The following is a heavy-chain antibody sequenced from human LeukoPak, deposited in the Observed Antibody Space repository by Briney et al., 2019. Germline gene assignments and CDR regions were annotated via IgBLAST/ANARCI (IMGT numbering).Heavy chain of an antibody. CDR2: IYYSGST. Sequence: PSETLSLTCTVSGGSISSGDYYWSWIRQPPGKGLEWIGYIYYSGSTYYNPSLKSRVTISVDTSKNQFSLKLSSVTAADTAVYYCARARPGYSGYDCDFDYWGQGTLVTVSS. CDR3: ARARPGYSGYDCDFDY. CDR1: GGSISSGDYY. D-gene: IGHD5-12*01. J-gene: IGHJ4*02. V-gene: IGHV4-30-4*01.